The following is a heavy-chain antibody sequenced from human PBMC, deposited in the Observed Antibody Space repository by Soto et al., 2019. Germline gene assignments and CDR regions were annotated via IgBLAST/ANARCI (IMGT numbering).Heavy chain of an antibody. D-gene: IGHD3-3*01. J-gene: IGHJ6*02. V-gene: IGHV3-74*01. Sequence: PAGSLRCACVACGISVKSHWMHWVRQAPGNGLVWLARFEGEEKYTDYADSCRGRFSIARYITKNTIYLQINRLRAEDTAVYYCGKGKELGGVRYGLCACGQGTTVTVSS. CDR2: FEGEEKYT. CDR1: GISVKSHW. CDR3: GKGKELGGVRYGLCA.